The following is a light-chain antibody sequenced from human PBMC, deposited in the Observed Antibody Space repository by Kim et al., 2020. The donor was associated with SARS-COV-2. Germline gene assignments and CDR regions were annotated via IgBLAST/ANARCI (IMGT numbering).Light chain of an antibody. V-gene: IGLV3-25*03. CDR2: RCN. Sequence: VSPGQTARITCSGATLPEKQTYWYLQKSGQAPLLVIYRCNGGPSGIPGRFSGSSSGTTVTLTISGVLAEDDADYYCQSADGSGTYVFGSGTKVTVL. J-gene: IGLJ1*01. CDR3: QSADGSGTYV. CDR1: TLPEKQ.